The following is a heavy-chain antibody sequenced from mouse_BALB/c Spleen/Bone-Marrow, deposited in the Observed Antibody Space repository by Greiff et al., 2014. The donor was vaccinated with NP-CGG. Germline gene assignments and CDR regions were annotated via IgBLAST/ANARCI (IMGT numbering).Heavy chain of an antibody. J-gene: IGHJ3*01. V-gene: IGHV7-1*02. Sequence: EVQVVESGGGLVQPGDSLRLSCATSGFTFSDFYMEWVRQPPGKRLEWIAASRNKAKYYTTEYSASVKGRFIVSRDTSQSVLYLQMNALRAEDTAIYYCARDVGYGNYFVYWGQGTLVTVPA. CDR3: ARDVGYGNYFVY. CDR1: GFTFSDFY. CDR2: SRNKAKYYTT. D-gene: IGHD2-10*02.